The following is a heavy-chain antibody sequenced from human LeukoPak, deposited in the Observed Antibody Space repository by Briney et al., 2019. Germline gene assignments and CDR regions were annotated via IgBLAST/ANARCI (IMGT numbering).Heavy chain of an antibody. V-gene: IGHV1-8*03. J-gene: IGHJ3*02. CDR2: MNPNSGTT. D-gene: IGHD4-17*01. Sequence: ASAKVSCKASGYTFTNYDIHWVRQATGQGLEWVGWMNPNSGTTGYAQRFQGRVTLTRDTSISTAYMELSSLRSEDTALYYCARGLDDYEDAFDIWGQGTMVTVSS. CDR3: ARGLDDYEDAFDI. CDR1: GYTFTNYD.